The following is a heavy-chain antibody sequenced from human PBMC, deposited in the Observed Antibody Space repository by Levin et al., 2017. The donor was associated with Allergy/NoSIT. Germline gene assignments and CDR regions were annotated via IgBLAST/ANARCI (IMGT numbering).Heavy chain of an antibody. V-gene: IGHV3-11*01. Sequence: GESLKISCAASGFTFSDYYMSWIRQAPGKGLEWVSYISSSGSTIYYADSVKGRFTISRDNAKNSLYLQMNSLRAEDTAVYYCARDLGGDDWPDAFDIWGQGTMVTVSS. CDR1: GFTFSDYY. J-gene: IGHJ3*02. D-gene: IGHD3-16*01. CDR2: ISSSGSTI. CDR3: ARDLGGDDWPDAFDI.